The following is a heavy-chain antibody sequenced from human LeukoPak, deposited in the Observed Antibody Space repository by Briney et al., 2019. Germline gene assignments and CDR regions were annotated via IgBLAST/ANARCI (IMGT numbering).Heavy chain of an antibody. CDR1: GGSFSGYY. CDR2: INHSGST. V-gene: IGHV4-34*01. J-gene: IGHJ5*02. D-gene: IGHD3-22*01. Sequence: SETLSLTCAVYGGSFSGYYCSWIRQPPGKGLEWIGEINHSGSTNYNPSLKSRVTISVDTSKNQFSLKLSSVTAADTAVYYCARARDSSGYYYTWGQGTLVTVSS. CDR3: ARARDSSGYYYT.